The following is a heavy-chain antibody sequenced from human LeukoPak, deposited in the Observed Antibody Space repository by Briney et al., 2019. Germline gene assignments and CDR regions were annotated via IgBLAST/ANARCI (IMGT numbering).Heavy chain of an antibody. V-gene: IGHV3-48*03. CDR2: ISSSGSTI. J-gene: IGHJ4*02. D-gene: IGHD3-16*01. CDR3: ASSTGGGEWVFDY. Sequence: GGSLRLSCAASGFTFSSYEMNWVRQAPGKGLEWVSYISSSGSTIYYADSVKGRFTISRDNAKNSLYLQMNSLRAEDTAVYYCASSTGGGEWVFDYWGQGTLVTVSS. CDR1: GFTFSSYE.